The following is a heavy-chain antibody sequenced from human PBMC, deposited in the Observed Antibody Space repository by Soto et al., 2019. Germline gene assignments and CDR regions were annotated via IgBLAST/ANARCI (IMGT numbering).Heavy chain of an antibody. V-gene: IGHV3-9*01. J-gene: IGHJ4*02. CDR2: ISWNSGSI. D-gene: IGHD6-19*01. CDR1: GFTFDDYA. Sequence: GGSLRLSCAASGFTFDDYAMHWVRQAPGKGLEWVSGISWNSGSIGYADSVKGRFTISRDNAKNSLYLQMNSLRAEDTALYYCAKDTRGWSEGFLSDYWGQGTLVTVSS. CDR3: AKDTRGWSEGFLSDY.